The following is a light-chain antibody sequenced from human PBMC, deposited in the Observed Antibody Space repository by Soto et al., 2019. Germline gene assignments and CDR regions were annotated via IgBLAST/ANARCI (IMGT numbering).Light chain of an antibody. Sequence: EIQLTQAPSFLSASAGDRFTITGRASQGISTYLAWYQQKQGRAPNXXIYAASTLQSEVPSRFSGSGSGTEFTLTISSLKHEDFATYYCQQLNTFTITFGQGTRLEIK. CDR3: QQLNTFTIT. CDR2: AAS. V-gene: IGKV1-9*01. CDR1: QGISTY. J-gene: IGKJ5*01.